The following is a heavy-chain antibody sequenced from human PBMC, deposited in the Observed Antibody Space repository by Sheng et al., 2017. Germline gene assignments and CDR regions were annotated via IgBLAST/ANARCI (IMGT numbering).Heavy chain of an antibody. D-gene: IGHD1-26*01. CDR1: GYTFTGYY. CDR2: INPNSGGT. J-gene: IGHJ4*03. CDR3: ARAAEPDSGY. V-gene: IGHV1-2*02. Sequence: QVQLVQSGAEVKKPGASVKVSCKASGYTFTGYYMHWVRQAPGQGLEWMGWINPNSGGTNYAQKFQGSGSPMTRDHGPSSTAYMELSRLRSDDTAVYYCARAAEPDSGY.